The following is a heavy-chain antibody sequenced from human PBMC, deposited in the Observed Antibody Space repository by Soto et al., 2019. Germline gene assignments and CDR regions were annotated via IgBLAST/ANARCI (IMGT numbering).Heavy chain of an antibody. D-gene: IGHD4-17*01. CDR3: ARMNVDSYQFYYAMDV. Sequence: SGPTLVNPTETLTLTCTVSGFSLTTGKMGVSWNRQPPGKALEWLAHIFSDNERSYSTSLQGRLTISKDTSGSQVVLSMTNVDPVDTATYYXARMNVDSYQFYYAMDVWGQGTTVTVSS. CDR1: GFSLTTGKMG. J-gene: IGHJ6*02. V-gene: IGHV2-26*01. CDR2: IFSDNER.